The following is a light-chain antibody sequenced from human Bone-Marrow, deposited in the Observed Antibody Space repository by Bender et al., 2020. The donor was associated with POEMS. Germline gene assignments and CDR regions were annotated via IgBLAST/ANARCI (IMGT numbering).Light chain of an antibody. CDR2: GVN. Sequence: QSALTQPPSASGSPGQAVTISCTGTNSDVGGYNYVSWYQQRPGKAPKRLIYGVNQRPSGVSNRFSGSKSGNSAFLTISGLQAEDEADYYCSSYTTTNTRYVFGGGTKVTVL. J-gene: IGLJ1*01. CDR1: NSDVGGYNY. V-gene: IGLV2-14*03. CDR3: SSYTTTNTRYV.